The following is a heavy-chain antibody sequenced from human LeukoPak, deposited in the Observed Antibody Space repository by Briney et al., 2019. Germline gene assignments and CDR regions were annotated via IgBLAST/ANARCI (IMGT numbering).Heavy chain of an antibody. Sequence: GESLRLSCAASGFSVSNNYTTWVRQAPGKGLEWVSVVYSGGNTNYADVVKGRFTISRDNSKNTLYLQMNSLTVEDTAVYYCARVEYSYGPPYYYFYYMDVWGKGTTVTVSS. D-gene: IGHD5-18*01. CDR3: ARVEYSYGPPYYYFYYMDV. J-gene: IGHJ6*03. CDR2: VYSGGNT. V-gene: IGHV3-53*01. CDR1: GFSVSNNY.